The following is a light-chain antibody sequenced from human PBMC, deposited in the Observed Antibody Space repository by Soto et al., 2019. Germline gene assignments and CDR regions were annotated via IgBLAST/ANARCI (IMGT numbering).Light chain of an antibody. CDR2: DVN. V-gene: IGLV2-14*01. CDR1: SSDIGGYNY. CDR3: SSYTSSSTVV. Sequence: QSALTQPASVSGSPGQSITISCTGTSSDIGGYNYVSWYQQHPGKAPKLMIYDVNNRPSGVSNRFSGSKSGNTASLTISGLQAKDEADYYCSSYTSSSTVVFGGGTKVTVL. J-gene: IGLJ2*01.